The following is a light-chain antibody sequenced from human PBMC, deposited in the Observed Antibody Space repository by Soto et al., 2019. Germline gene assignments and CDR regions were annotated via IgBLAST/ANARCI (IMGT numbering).Light chain of an antibody. V-gene: IGLV1-47*02. CDR1: SSNVGSNH. CDR3: SSYTSRSTLE. Sequence: QSVLTQPPSASGTPGQRVTISCSGSSSNVGSNHVHWYQQLPGTAPKLLLSDNDQRPSGVPDRFSGSKSGTSASLAISGLRSEDEADYYCSSYTSRSTLEIGGGTKVTVL. CDR2: DND. J-gene: IGLJ2*01.